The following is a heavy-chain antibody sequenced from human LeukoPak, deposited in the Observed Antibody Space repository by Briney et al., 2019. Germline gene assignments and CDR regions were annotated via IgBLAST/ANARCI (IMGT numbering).Heavy chain of an antibody. J-gene: IGHJ3*02. V-gene: IGHV3-9*01. CDR3: AKTHGDYDDAFDI. Sequence: PGGSLRLSCAASGFPFDDYAMHWVRQAPGKGLEWVSGISWNSGSIGYADSVKGRFTISRDNAKNSLYLQMNSLRAEDTALYYCAKTHGDYDDAFDIWGQGTMVTVSS. CDR1: GFPFDDYA. CDR2: ISWNSGSI. D-gene: IGHD4-17*01.